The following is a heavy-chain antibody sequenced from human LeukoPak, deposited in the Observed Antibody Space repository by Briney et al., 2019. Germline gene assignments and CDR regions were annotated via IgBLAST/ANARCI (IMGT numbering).Heavy chain of an antibody. V-gene: IGHV3-23*01. J-gene: IGHJ5*02. D-gene: IGHD6-19*01. CDR1: GFTFSSYA. CDR2: ISGSGGST. CDR3: ARDSSGWYGGNWFDP. Sequence: GGSLRLSCAASGFTFSSYAMSWVRQAPGKGLEWVSAISGSGGSTYYADSVKGRFTISRDNSKNTLYLQMNSLRAEDTAVYYCARDSSGWYGGNWFDPWGQGTLVTASS.